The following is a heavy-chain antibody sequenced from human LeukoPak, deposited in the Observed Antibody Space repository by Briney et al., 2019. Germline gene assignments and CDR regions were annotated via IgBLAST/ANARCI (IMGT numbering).Heavy chain of an antibody. D-gene: IGHD2-2*01. CDR3: ARDGCSTTSCYR. Sequence: GGSLRLSCAASGFTLSSYWMSWVRQAPGKGLEWVATIKQDGSEKYYVDSVKGRFTISRDNAKNSLYLQMNSLRAEDTAVYYCARDGCSTTSCYRWGQGTLVTVSS. CDR2: IKQDGSEK. V-gene: IGHV3-7*01. CDR1: GFTLSSYW. J-gene: IGHJ4*02.